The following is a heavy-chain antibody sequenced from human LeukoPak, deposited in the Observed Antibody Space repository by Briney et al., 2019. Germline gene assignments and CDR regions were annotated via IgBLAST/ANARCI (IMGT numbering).Heavy chain of an antibody. CDR3: AKYGRGSIFGVVIYYYYYMDV. V-gene: IGHV3-30*02. CDR1: GFTFSSYG. CDR2: IRYDGSNK. D-gene: IGHD3-3*01. Sequence: GGSLRFSCAASGFTFSSYGMHWVRQAPGKGLEWVAFIRYDGSNKYCADSVKGRFTISRDNSKNTMYLQMNSLRAEDTAVYYCAKYGRGSIFGVVIYYYYYMDVWGKGLTVTVSS. J-gene: IGHJ6*03.